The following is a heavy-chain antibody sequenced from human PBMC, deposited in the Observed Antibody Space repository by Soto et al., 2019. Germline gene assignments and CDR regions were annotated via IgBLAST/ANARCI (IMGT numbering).Heavy chain of an antibody. D-gene: IGHD1-20*01. CDR2: IDYSGTA. Sequence: LSLTCTVSSGSISVTNVFWGWVRQPPGKGLEWIGNIDYSGTAYFSPSLATRVTFHVDTSKNQFSLTLYSVTAADTAVYYCARITGRHLDYWGQGILVTVSS. J-gene: IGHJ4*02. CDR3: ARITGRHLDY. CDR1: SGSISVTNVF. V-gene: IGHV4-39*01.